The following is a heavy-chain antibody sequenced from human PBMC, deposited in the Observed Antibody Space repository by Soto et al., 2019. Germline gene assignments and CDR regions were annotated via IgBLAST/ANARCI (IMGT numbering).Heavy chain of an antibody. CDR2: IYYSGST. Sequence: QLQLQESGPGLVKPSETLSLTCTVSGGSISSSSYYWGWIRQPPGKGLEWIGSIYYSGSTYYNPSRKCRLPISVDPAKNRFSLKLSSVTAADTAVYYCARHTPAISISDHWGQGTLVTVSS. D-gene: IGHD2-15*01. J-gene: IGHJ4*02. V-gene: IGHV4-39*01. CDR1: GGSISSSSYY. CDR3: ARHTPAISISDH.